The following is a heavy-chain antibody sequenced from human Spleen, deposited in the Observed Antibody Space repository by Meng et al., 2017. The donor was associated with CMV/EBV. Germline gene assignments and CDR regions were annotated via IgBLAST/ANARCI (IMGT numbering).Heavy chain of an antibody. V-gene: IGHV3-74*01. D-gene: IGHD3-10*01. Sequence: SGFTFSSYWMHWVRQAPGKGLVWVSRVNTDGSNTRYADSVKGRFTISRDNAKNTLYLQMNSLRAEDTAVYYCARAYYYGSGSYGFDYWGQGTLVTVSS. CDR2: VNTDGSNT. CDR3: ARAYYYGSGSYGFDY. CDR1: GFTFSSYW. J-gene: IGHJ4*02.